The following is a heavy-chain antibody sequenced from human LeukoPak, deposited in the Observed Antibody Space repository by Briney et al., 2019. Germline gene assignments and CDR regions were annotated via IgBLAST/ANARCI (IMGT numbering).Heavy chain of an antibody. Sequence: GGSLRLSCAASGFTFSSYGMHRVRQAPGKGLEWVAFIRYDGSNKYYADSVKGRFTISRDNSKNTLYLQMNSLRAEDTAVYYCAKSGIAVAGANDAFDIWGQGTMVTVSS. J-gene: IGHJ3*02. V-gene: IGHV3-30*02. D-gene: IGHD6-19*01. CDR3: AKSGIAVAGANDAFDI. CDR1: GFTFSSYG. CDR2: IRYDGSNK.